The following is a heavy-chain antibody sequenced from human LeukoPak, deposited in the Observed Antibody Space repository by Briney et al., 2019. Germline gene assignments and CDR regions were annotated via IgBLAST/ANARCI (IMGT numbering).Heavy chain of an antibody. CDR3: ARDSVLMPGIAAAGASDY. CDR2: KKQDGSEK. V-gene: IGHV3-7*01. Sequence: SGGPLKLPCAAPGFTFSRCWMSWVRQPPGRGLRGVATKKQDGSEKNYVDSVKGRFTISRDNAKNSLFLQMNSLRAEDTAVYYCARDSVLMPGIAAAGASDYWGQGTLVTVSS. J-gene: IGHJ4*02. CDR1: GFTFSRCW. D-gene: IGHD6-13*01.